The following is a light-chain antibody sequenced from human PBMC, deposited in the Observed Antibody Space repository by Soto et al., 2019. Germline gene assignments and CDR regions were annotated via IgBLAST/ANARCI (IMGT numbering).Light chain of an antibody. CDR2: GAS. CDR1: QSVSNNY. CDR3: QQYGSSGT. V-gene: IGKV3-20*01. J-gene: IGKJ1*01. Sequence: EIVLTQSPGTLSLSPGEGATLSFRASQSVSNNYLAWYQQKPGQAPRLLIYGASNRATGIPDRFSGSGSGTDFTLTISRLEPEDFAVYYCQQYGSSGTFGQGTKVDI.